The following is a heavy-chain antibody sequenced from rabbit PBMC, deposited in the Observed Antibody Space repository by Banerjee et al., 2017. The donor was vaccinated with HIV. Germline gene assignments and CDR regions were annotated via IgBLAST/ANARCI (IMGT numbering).Heavy chain of an antibody. D-gene: IGHD4-2*01. CDR1: GFSFSSSYY. Sequence: QSLEESGGDLVMPGASLTLTSTSSGFSFSSSYYMCWVCQAPGKGLEWNGCIYAGTSGNTYYASWAKGRFTISKTSSTTVTLQMTSLTAADTATYFCARDAGSHVYMDYFKLWGQGTLVTVS. CDR3: ARDAGSHVYMDYFKL. V-gene: IGHV1S40*01. J-gene: IGHJ4*01. CDR2: IYAGTSGNT.